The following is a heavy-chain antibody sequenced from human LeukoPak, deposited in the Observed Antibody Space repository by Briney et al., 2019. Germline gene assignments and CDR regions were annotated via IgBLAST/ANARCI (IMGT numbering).Heavy chain of an antibody. CDR2: ISAYNGNT. CDR3: ARSPFRFLEWLPH. D-gene: IGHD3-3*01. Sequence: ASVKVSCKASGYTFTSYYMHWVRQAPGQGLEWMGWISAYNGNTNYAQKLQGRVTMTTDTSTSTAYMELRSLRSDDTAVYYCARSPFRFLEWLPHWGQGTLVTVSS. J-gene: IGHJ4*02. V-gene: IGHV1-18*04. CDR1: GYTFTSYY.